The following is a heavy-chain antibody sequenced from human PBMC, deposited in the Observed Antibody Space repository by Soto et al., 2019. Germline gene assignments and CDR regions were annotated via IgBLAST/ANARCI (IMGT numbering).Heavy chain of an antibody. CDR1: GGTFSSYA. V-gene: IGHV1-69*13. Sequence: SVKVSCKASGGTFSSYAISWVRQAPGQGLEWMGAIIPIFGTANYAQKFQGRVTITADESTSTAYMELSSLRSEDTAVYYCARDRIAARKITTYYYYYGMDVWGQGTTVTVSS. D-gene: IGHD6-6*01. CDR2: IIPIFGTA. CDR3: ARDRIAARKITTYYYYYGMDV. J-gene: IGHJ6*02.